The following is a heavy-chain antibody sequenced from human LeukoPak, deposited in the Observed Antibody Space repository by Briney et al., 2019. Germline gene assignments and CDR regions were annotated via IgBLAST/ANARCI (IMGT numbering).Heavy chain of an antibody. V-gene: IGHV1-18*01. Sequence: ASVKVSCKASGYTFTSYGISWVRQAPGQGLEWMGWISAYNGNTNYAQKLQGRVTITTDESTSTAYMELSSLRSEDTAVYYCARSLRFLERLQGPNYYMDVWGKGTTVTVSS. J-gene: IGHJ6*03. CDR2: ISAYNGNT. D-gene: IGHD3-3*01. CDR1: GYTFTSYG. CDR3: ARSLRFLERLQGPNYYMDV.